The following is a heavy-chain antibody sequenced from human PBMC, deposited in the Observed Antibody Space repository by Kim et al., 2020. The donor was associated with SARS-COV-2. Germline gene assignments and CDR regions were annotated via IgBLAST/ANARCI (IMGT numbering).Heavy chain of an antibody. CDR1: GFTFTNYA. D-gene: IGHD2-21*02. CDR3: AKDNGDSWRGSFIDY. CDR2: SSGSGDTT. J-gene: IGHJ4*01. V-gene: IGHV3-23*01. Sequence: GGSLRLSCAASGFTFTNYAMNWVRQAPGKGVEWVSGSSGSGDTTKYADPMKGRFTISRDNSTNTLYLQSNSLTVEDTAVYYCAKDNGDSWRGSFIDYWG.